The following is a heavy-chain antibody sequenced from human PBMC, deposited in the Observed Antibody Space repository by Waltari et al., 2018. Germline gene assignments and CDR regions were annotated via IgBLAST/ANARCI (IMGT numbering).Heavy chain of an antibody. CDR1: GFTFSSYT. Sequence: EVQLVESGGGLVKPGGSLRLSCAASGFTFSSYTMNWVRQAPGKGLEWVSSSSVTSDYIYHADSVKGRFTTSRDNAKNSLYLQMNSLRAEDTAVYYCARETEEAFDFWGRGTMVTVSS. CDR3: ARETEEAFDF. J-gene: IGHJ3*01. CDR2: SSVTSDYI. V-gene: IGHV3-21*01. D-gene: IGHD2-21*02.